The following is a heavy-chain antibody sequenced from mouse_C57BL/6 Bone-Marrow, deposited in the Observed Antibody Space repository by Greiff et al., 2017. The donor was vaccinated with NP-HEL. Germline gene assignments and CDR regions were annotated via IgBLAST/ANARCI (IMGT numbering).Heavy chain of an antibody. CDR1: GFSLTSYA. Sequence: VMLVESGPGLVAPSQSLSITCTVSGFSLTSYAISWVRQPPGKGLEWLGVIWTGGGTNYNSALKSRLSISKDNSKSQVFLKMNSLQTDDTARYYCARNYDYDRSYAMDYWGQGTSVTVSS. V-gene: IGHV2-9-1*01. J-gene: IGHJ4*01. D-gene: IGHD2-4*01. CDR3: ARNYDYDRSYAMDY. CDR2: IWTGGGT.